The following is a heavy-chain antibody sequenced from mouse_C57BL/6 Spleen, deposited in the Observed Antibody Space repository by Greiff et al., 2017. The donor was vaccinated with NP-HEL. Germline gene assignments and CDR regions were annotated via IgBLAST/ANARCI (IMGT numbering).Heavy chain of an antibody. D-gene: IGHD3-2*02. CDR1: GFTFSDYG. J-gene: IGHJ4*01. CDR3: ARSQLRPFYYAMDY. Sequence: EVQVVESGGGLVKPGGSLKLSCAASGFTFSDYGMHWVRQAPEKGLEWVAYISSGSSTIYYADTVKGRFTISRDNAKNTLFLQMTSLRSEDTAMYYCARSQLRPFYYAMDYWGQGTSVTVSS. V-gene: IGHV5-17*01. CDR2: ISSGSSTI.